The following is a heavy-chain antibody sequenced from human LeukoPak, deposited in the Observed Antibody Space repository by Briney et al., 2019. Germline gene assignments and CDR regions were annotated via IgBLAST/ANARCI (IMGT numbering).Heavy chain of an antibody. V-gene: IGHV1-24*01. CDR2: FDPEDGET. J-gene: IGHJ4*02. CDR1: GYTLTELS. CDR3: ATPAELVVVNAFDY. D-gene: IGHD3-22*01. Sequence: ASVKVSCKVSGYTLTELSMHWVRQAPGKGLEWMGGFDPEDGETIHAQKFQGRVTMTEDTSTDTAYMELSSLRSEDTAVYYCATPAELVVVNAFDYWGQGTLVTVSS.